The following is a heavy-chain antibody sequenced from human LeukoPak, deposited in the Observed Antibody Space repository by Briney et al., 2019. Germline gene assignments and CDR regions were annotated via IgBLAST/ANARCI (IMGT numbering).Heavy chain of an antibody. CDR1: GFTFRSYS. Sequence: GGSLRLSCAASGFTFRSYSMSWVRQAPGKGLEWVSTITTSEGNTYYADSVKGRFTVSRDNSKNTLYLQVNSLRAEDTAVYYCAKDGGLWVSAHWGDSWGRGTLVTVSS. J-gene: IGHJ4*02. CDR2: ITTSEGNT. CDR3: AKDGGLWVSAHWGDS. V-gene: IGHV3-23*01. D-gene: IGHD7-27*01.